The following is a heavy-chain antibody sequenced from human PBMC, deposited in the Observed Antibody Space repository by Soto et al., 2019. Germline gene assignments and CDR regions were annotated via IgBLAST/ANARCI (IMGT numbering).Heavy chain of an antibody. CDR1: GGSISSSSYY. V-gene: IGHV4-39*01. CDR3: ARQRGYYGSGSYSGWFDP. Sequence: QLQLQESGPGLVKPSETLSLTCTVSGGSISSSSYYWGWIRQPPGKGLEWIGSIYYSGSTYYNPSLKSRATISGDTSKNQFSLKLSSVTAADTAVYYCARQRGYYGSGSYSGWFDPWGQGTLVTVSS. CDR2: IYYSGST. D-gene: IGHD3-10*01. J-gene: IGHJ5*02.